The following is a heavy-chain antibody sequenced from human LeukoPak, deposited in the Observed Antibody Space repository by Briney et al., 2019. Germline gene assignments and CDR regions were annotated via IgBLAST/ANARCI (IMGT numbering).Heavy chain of an antibody. J-gene: IGHJ3*02. CDR1: GYTFTGYY. CDR2: INPNSGGT. V-gene: IGHV1-2*02. Sequence: ASVKVSCKASGYTFTGYYMHWVRQAPGQGREWMGWINPNSGGTNYAQKFQGRVTMTRDTSISTAYMELSRLRSDDTAVYYCASVGYCSSTSCYEDAFDIWGQGTMVTVSS. D-gene: IGHD2-2*01. CDR3: ASVGYCSSTSCYEDAFDI.